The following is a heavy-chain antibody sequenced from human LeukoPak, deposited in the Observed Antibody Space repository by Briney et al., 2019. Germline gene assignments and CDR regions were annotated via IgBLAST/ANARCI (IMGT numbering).Heavy chain of an antibody. CDR1: GFTFSSYA. J-gene: IGHJ6*02. CDR2: ISGSGGST. D-gene: IGHD3-3*01. V-gene: IGHV3-23*01. CDR3: AKDGNYDFWSGYLGGMDV. Sequence: PGGSLRLSCAASGFTFSSYAMSWARQAPGKGLEWVSAISGSGGSTYYADSVKGRFTISRDNSKNTLYLQMNSLRAEDTAVYYCAKDGNYDFWSGYLGGMDVWGQGTTVTVSS.